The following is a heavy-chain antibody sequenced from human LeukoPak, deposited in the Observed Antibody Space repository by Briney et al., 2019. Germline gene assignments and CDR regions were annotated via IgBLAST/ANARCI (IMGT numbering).Heavy chain of an antibody. CDR3: AKEPLPYYYDSSGYGIGY. V-gene: IGHV3-23*01. J-gene: IGHJ4*02. D-gene: IGHD3-22*01. CDR1: GFTFSSYA. CDR2: ISGCGGST. Sequence: GGSLRLSCAASGFTFSSYAMSWVRQAPGKGLEWVSAISGCGGSTYYADSVKGRFTISRDNSKNTLYLQMNSLRAEDTAVYYCAKEPLPYYYDSSGYGIGYWGQGTLGTVSS.